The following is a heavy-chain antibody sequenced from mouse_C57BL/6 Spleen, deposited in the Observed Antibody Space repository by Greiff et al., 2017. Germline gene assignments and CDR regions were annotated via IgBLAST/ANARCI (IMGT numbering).Heavy chain of an antibody. CDR3: ASGEPPGFAY. CDR1: GYSFTGYY. Sequence: VQLQQSGPELVKPGASVKISCKASGYSFTGYYMNWVKQSPEKSLEWIGEINPSTGGTTYNQKVKAKGNLTVDKSSSTAYMQLKSLTSEDSAVYYCASGEPPGFAYWGQGTLVAVAA. J-gene: IGHJ3*01. V-gene: IGHV1-42*01. CDR2: INPSTGGT.